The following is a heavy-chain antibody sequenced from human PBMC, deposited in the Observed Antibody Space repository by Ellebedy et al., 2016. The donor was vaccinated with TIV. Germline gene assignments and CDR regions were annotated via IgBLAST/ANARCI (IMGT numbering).Heavy chain of an antibody. D-gene: IGHD2-2*01. CDR1: GYTFTSYG. CDR2: VSAFNGDI. Sequence: AASVKVSCKASGYTFTSYGITWVRQAPGQGLEWMGWVSAFNGDINYAQNLQGRVTMTTDTSTSTAYMELRSLRSDDTAVYFCARAGYCISTSCYDAEYYYYALDVWGQGTTVTVSS. CDR3: ARAGYCISTSCYDAEYYYYALDV. V-gene: IGHV1-18*01. J-gene: IGHJ6*02.